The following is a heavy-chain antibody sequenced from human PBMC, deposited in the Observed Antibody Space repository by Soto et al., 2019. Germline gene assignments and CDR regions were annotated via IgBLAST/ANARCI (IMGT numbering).Heavy chain of an antibody. CDR1: GFTFSSYW. V-gene: IGHV3-74*01. CDR2: INSDGSST. CDR3: ARVLGYCSGGSCYSSRPTYYYYYIDV. J-gene: IGHJ6*03. D-gene: IGHD2-15*01. Sequence: EVQLVESGGGLVQPGGSLRLSCAASGFTFSSYWMHWVRQAPGKGLVWVSRINSDGSSTSYADSVKGRFTISRDNAKNELYLQMTSLRAQDTAVYYWARVLGYCSGGSCYSSRPTYYYYYIDVWGKGTTVTVSS.